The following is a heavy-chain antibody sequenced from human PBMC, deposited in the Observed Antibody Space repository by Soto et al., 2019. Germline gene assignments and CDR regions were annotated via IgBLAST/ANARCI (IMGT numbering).Heavy chain of an antibody. Sequence: QVQLQESGPGLVKPSQTLSLTCTVSGGSINSGGYYWSWIRQHPGKGLEWIGYIYYSASTYYNPSLKSRVPISVDTSKNQFSLKLSSVTAADTAVYYCALAGGMVRGVTDGFDIWGQGTMVTVSS. CDR3: ALAGGMVRGVTDGFDI. CDR2: IYYSAST. J-gene: IGHJ3*02. D-gene: IGHD3-10*01. V-gene: IGHV4-31*03. CDR1: GGSINSGGYY.